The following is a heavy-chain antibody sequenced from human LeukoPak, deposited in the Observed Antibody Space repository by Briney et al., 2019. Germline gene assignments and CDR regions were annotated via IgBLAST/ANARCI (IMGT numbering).Heavy chain of an antibody. CDR1: GYTFITYY. J-gene: IGHJ4*02. D-gene: IGHD2-21*02. CDR3: ARSRLLLDY. V-gene: IGHV1-46*01. CDR2: ISPSGGST. Sequence: ASVKVSCKASGYTFITYYIHWVRQAPGQGLEWMGTISPSGGSTTYAQRFQGRVTMTGDTSTSTVYMELSSLRSEDTAVYYCARSRLLLDYWGQGNLITVSS.